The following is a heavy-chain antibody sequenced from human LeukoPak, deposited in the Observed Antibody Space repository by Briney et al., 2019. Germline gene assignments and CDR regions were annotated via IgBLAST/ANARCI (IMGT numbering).Heavy chain of an antibody. J-gene: IGHJ4*02. CDR2: ISYDGTNK. V-gene: IGHV3-30-3*01. D-gene: IGHD6-19*01. CDR1: GFTFSSYA. Sequence: GRSLSLSCAASGFTFSSYAMHWVRQAPGKGLEWVAIISYDGTNKYYADSVKGRFTISRDNAKNTLYLQMNSLRAEDTAVYYCARALAGFDYWGQGTLVTVSS. CDR3: ARALAGFDY.